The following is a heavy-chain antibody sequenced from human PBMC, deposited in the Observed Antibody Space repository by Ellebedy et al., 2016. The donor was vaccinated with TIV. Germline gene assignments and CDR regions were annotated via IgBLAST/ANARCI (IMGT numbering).Heavy chain of an antibody. CDR2: INPSGGST. CDR1: GYTFTSYY. V-gene: IGHV1-46*01. Sequence: AASVKVSCKASGYTFTSYYMHWVRQAPGQGLEWMGIINPSGGSTSYAQKFQGRVTMTRDTSTSTVYMELSSLRSEDTAVYYCARDLSIVVVVAATGGIDYWGQGTLVTVSS. J-gene: IGHJ4*02. CDR3: ARDLSIVVVVAATGGIDY. D-gene: IGHD2-15*01.